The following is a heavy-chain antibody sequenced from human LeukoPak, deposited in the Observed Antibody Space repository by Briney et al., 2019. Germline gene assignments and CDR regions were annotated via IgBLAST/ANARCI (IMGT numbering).Heavy chain of an antibody. CDR2: ISPTTGST. J-gene: IGHJ4*02. CDR1: GYAFTSDY. V-gene: IGHV1-46*01. Sequence: GASVKVSCKASGYAFTSDYIHWVRQAPGQGLEWMGIISPTTGSTNYAQKFQGRVTMTRYMSTSTFYMELSSLRSEDTAVYYCARVITIFGAAIPAYWGQGTLVTVSS. D-gene: IGHD3-3*01. CDR3: ARVITIFGAAIPAY.